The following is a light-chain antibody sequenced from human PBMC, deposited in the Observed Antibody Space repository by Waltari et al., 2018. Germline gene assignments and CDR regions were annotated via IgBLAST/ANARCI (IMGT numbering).Light chain of an antibody. CDR3: RQRSNWPPSVT. CDR1: QNVSSY. J-gene: IGKJ5*01. CDR2: DAS. Sequence: EIVLKPSPATLSLSPGERATLSCRASQNVSSYLAWYQQKPGQAPRLLIYDASNRATSIPARFTGTGSGTDFTLTISSLVPEYFAVYYWRQRSNWPPSVTFGQVTRLEIK. V-gene: IGKV3-11*01.